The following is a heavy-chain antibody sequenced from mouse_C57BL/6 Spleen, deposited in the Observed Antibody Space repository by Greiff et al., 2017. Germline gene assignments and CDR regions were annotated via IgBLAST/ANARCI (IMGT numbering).Heavy chain of an antibody. D-gene: IGHD1-1*01. CDR3: TRWGITTVVNFDV. V-gene: IGHV1-15*01. CDR2: IDPETGGT. CDR1: GYTFTDYE. Sequence: QVQLQQSGAELVRPGASVTLSCKASGYTFTDYEMHWVKQTPVHGLEWIGAIDPETGGTAYNQKFKGKAILTADKSSSTAYMELRSLTSEDSAVYYCTRWGITTVVNFDVWGTGTTVTVSS. J-gene: IGHJ1*03.